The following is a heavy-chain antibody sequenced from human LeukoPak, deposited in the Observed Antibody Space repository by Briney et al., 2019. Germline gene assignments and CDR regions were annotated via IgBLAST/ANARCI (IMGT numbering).Heavy chain of an antibody. V-gene: IGHV3-48*03. CDR3: AGGAVAGNLFDY. J-gene: IGHJ4*02. D-gene: IGHD6-19*01. CDR2: ISSSGSTI. CDR1: GFTFSSHE. Sequence: GGSLRLSCAASGFTFSSHEMNWVRQAPGKGLEWVSYISSSGSTIYYADSVKGRFTISRDNAKNSLYLQMNSLRAEDTAVYYCAGGAVAGNLFDYWGQGTLVTVSS.